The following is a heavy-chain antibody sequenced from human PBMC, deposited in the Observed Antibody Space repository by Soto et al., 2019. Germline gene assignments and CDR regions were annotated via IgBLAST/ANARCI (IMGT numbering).Heavy chain of an antibody. CDR3: AQRAGFGESAS. D-gene: IGHD3-10*01. V-gene: IGHV2-5*02. CDR2: IYWDDDK. Sequence: QITLKESGPTLVKPTQTLTLTCTFSGFSLTTSGVGVGWIRQPPGKALEWLALIYWDDDKRYSPSLKSRLTTTRTPPRTLGVQTMTTRDPVHPATSCCAQRAGFGESASGGQGPL. J-gene: IGHJ4*02. CDR1: GFSLTTSGVG.